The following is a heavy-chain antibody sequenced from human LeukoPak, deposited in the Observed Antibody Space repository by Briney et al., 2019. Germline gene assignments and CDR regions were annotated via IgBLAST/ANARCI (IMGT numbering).Heavy chain of an antibody. CDR2: INPNSGGT. Sequence: ASVKVSCKASGYTFTGYYMHWVRQAPGQGLEWMGWINPNSGGTNYAQKFQGRVTMTRDTSIGTAYMELSRLRSDDTAVYYCAREVRGTAMVFNWFDPWGQGTLVTVSS. J-gene: IGHJ5*02. V-gene: IGHV1-2*02. CDR1: GYTFTGYY. D-gene: IGHD5-18*01. CDR3: AREVRGTAMVFNWFDP.